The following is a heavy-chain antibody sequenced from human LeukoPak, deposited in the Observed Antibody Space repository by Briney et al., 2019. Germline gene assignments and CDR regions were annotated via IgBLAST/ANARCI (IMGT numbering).Heavy chain of an antibody. D-gene: IGHD3-10*01. CDR1: GFTFSNYN. V-gene: IGHV3-48*04. CDR2: IISSGSTI. J-gene: IGHJ4*02. CDR3: ARVGDGSGSYYIGGGYFDY. Sequence: PGGSLRLSCAASGFTFSNYNMNWVRQAPGKGLEWVSYIISSGSTIYYADSVKGRFTISRDNAKNSLYLQMNSLRAEETAVYYCARVGDGSGSYYIGGGYFDYWGQGTLVTVSS.